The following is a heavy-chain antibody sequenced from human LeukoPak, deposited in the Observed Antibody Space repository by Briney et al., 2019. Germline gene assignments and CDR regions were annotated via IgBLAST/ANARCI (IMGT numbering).Heavy chain of an antibody. CDR1: GFTFSNYV. D-gene: IGHD1-26*01. V-gene: IGHV3-30*04. J-gene: IGHJ4*02. CDR3: ARDPIMGAPDYFDY. CDR2: TSTDENIK. Sequence: GGSLRLSCAASGFTFSNYVTHWVRQAPGKGLEWVAVTSTDENIKIYADSVKGRFTISRDNSKNTLYLQMNSLRAEDTAIYYCARDPIMGAPDYFDYWGQGTLVTVSS.